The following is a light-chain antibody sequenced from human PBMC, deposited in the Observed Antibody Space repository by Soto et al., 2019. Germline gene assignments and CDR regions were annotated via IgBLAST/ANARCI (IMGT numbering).Light chain of an antibody. Sequence: DIVMTQSPDSLAVSLGEMATINCKSSQSVLYTSNNKNYLAWYQQRPGQPPKVVMYWASTRESGVPDRFSGSGSGTDFTITISSLQAEDVAVYYCQQYYSFPFTFGPGTEVEIK. CDR1: QSVLYTSNNKNY. CDR3: QQYYSFPFT. J-gene: IGKJ3*01. V-gene: IGKV4-1*01. CDR2: WAS.